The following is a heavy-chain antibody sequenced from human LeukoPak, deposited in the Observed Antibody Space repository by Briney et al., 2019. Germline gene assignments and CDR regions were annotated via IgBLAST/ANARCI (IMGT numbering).Heavy chain of an antibody. V-gene: IGHV3-64*02. J-gene: IGHJ4*02. Sequence: GGSLRLSCAASGFSFSTYTMRWVRQAPGKGLEYVSGIASNGGTKYYADSVKGRFTISRDNFKNTVYLQMDSLRTEGMAVYYCAREYCTTNSCYIWGLGYWGQGTLVTVSS. CDR3: AREYCTTNSCYIWGLGY. CDR2: IASNGGTK. CDR1: GFSFSTYT. D-gene: IGHD2-2*02.